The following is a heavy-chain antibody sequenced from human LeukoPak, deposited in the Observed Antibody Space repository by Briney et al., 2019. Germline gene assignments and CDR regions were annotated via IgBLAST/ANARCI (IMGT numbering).Heavy chain of an antibody. V-gene: IGHV4-34*01. Sequence: SETLSLTCAVYGGSFSGYSWTWIRQPPGKGLEWIGEIDRSGSTNYNPALKSRLTISVDTSKNQFSLKLSSVTAADAAVYYCARGSATGLAYWGQGNLVTVSS. J-gene: IGHJ4*02. CDR2: IDRSGST. CDR1: GGSFSGYS. D-gene: IGHD1-1*01. CDR3: ARGSATGLAY.